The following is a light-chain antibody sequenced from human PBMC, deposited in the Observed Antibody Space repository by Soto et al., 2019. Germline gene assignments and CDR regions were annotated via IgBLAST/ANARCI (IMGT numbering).Light chain of an antibody. V-gene: IGLV2-14*01. CDR1: SSDVGGYNY. Sequence: QSALTQPASVSGSPGQSITISCTGTSSDVGGYNYVSWYQQHPGKAPKLMISEVSNRPSGVSNRFSGSKSGNTASLTISGLQAEDEADDYCSSYTSSSTPAVVFGGGTKLTVL. J-gene: IGLJ2*01. CDR2: EVS. CDR3: SSYTSSSTPAVV.